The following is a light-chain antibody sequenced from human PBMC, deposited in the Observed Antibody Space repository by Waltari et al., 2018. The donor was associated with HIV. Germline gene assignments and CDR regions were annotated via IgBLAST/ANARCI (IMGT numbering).Light chain of an antibody. CDR2: GAS. Sequence: EIVMTQSPATLSVSPGERVTLSCRASQNVITNLAWYQQKFGQAPRLLIYGASTRATGIPARCSGGGSGTEFTLTISSLQSEDFAIYYCQQYNNWPRTFGQGTKVEVK. V-gene: IGKV3-15*01. J-gene: IGKJ1*01. CDR1: QNVITN. CDR3: QQYNNWPRT.